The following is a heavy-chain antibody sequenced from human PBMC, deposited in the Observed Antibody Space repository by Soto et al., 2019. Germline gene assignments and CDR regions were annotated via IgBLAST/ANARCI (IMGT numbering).Heavy chain of an antibody. Sequence: SQTLSLTCAISGDSVSSNSAGWNWTRQSPSRGLEWLGRTYYRSKWYNEYAVSVKSRITINPDTSRNQISLQLNSVTPEDTVVYYCARDIDFGYWGRGTQVTVSS. CDR2: TYYRSKWYN. V-gene: IGHV6-1*01. D-gene: IGHD3-3*01. J-gene: IGHJ4*02. CDR3: ARDIDFGY. CDR1: GDSVSSNSAG.